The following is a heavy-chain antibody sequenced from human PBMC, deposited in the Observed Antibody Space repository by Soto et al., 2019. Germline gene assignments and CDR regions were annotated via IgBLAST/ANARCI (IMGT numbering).Heavy chain of an antibody. CDR2: ISSSSTI. Sequence: GGSLRLSCVASGFTFSTYSINWVRQAPGKGLEWVSFISSSSTIYYADSVKGRFTISRDNAKNSLYLQMNSLRDEDTAVYYCARSSGAAGRAVDYWGQGTLVTVSS. D-gene: IGHD1-26*01. CDR3: ARSSGAAGRAVDY. V-gene: IGHV3-48*02. J-gene: IGHJ4*02. CDR1: GFTFSTYS.